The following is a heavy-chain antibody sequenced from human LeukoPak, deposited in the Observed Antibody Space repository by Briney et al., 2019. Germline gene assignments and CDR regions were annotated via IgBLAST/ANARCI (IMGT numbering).Heavy chain of an antibody. V-gene: IGHV4-39*07. CDR1: GISISSSNYY. Sequence: SETLSLTCTVSGISISSSNYYWGWIRQPPGKGLEWIGSVYYGVGIHYNPSLERRVTISLDTSKNQFSLSLNSVTAADTAIYYCAAAFEYWGQGALVTVSS. CDR2: VYYGVGI. J-gene: IGHJ4*02. CDR3: AAAFEY.